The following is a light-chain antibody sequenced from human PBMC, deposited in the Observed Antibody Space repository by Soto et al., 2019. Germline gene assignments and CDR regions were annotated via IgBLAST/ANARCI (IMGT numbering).Light chain of an antibody. Sequence: QSALAPPASVSGSPGQSITISCTGTSSDVGDYNFVSWYQQHPGKAPKLMIFEVTNRPSGVSNRFSGSKSGNTASLTISGLQAEDEADYYCSSYTTSSTRVFGTGTKVTVL. CDR3: SSYTTSSTRV. J-gene: IGLJ1*01. CDR2: EVT. V-gene: IGLV2-14*01. CDR1: SSDVGDYNF.